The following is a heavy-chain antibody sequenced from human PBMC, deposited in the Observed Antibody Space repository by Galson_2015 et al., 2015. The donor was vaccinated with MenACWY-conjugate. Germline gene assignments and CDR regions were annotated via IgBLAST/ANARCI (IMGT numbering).Heavy chain of an antibody. J-gene: IGHJ4*02. Sequence: SLRLSCAASGFTFTKSWMMWVRQAPGKGLEWVGKIKQDGSENFYVDSVKDRFSISRDNAKNSLYLQMNSLRAEDTAMYYCASQTWTGYFDYWGQGILVTVSS. CDR1: GFTFTKSW. CDR2: IKQDGSEN. CDR3: ASQTWTGYFDY. D-gene: IGHD3/OR15-3a*01. V-gene: IGHV3-7*03.